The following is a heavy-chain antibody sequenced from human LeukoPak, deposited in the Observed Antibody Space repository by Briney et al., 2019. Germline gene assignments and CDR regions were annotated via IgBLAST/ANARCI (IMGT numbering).Heavy chain of an antibody. D-gene: IGHD3-9*01. Sequence: PGGSLRLSCAASGFTFSSYAITWVRLAPGRGLEWVSVIRGSGETTYYADSVKGRFTISRDNSKNTLYLQMNSLRAEDTAVYYCAKGRYYDSGNAFDIWGQGTVVTVSS. CDR1: GFTFSSYA. V-gene: IGHV3-23*01. CDR3: AKGRYYDSGNAFDI. J-gene: IGHJ3*02. CDR2: IRGSGETT.